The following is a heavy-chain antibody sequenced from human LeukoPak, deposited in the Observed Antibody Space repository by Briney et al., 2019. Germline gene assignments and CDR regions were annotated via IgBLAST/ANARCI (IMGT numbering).Heavy chain of an antibody. CDR1: GGSISSGGYS. CDR3: ARGKFRGLSFDY. CDR2: IYHSGST. J-gene: IGHJ4*02. V-gene: IGHV4-30-2*01. D-gene: IGHD2/OR15-2a*01. Sequence: SQTLSLTCAVSGGSISSGGYSWSWIRQPPGKGLEWIGYIYHSGSTYYNPSLKSRVTISVDRSKNQFSLELSSVTAADTAVYYCARGKFRGLSFDYWGQGTLVTVSS.